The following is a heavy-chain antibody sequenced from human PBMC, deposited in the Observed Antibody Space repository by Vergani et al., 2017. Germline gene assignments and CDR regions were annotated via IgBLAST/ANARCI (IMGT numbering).Heavy chain of an antibody. CDR3: ARDRLRPNYYFDY. J-gene: IGHJ4*02. D-gene: IGHD2-21*02. V-gene: IGHV3-48*01. CDR2: ISISSSTI. CDR1: GFTFSAYW. Sequence: EVLLVESGGGLVQPGGSLRLSCAASGFTFSAYWMNWVRQAPGKGLEWVSYISISSSTIYYADSVKGRFTISRDNVKNSLYLQMNSLRAEDTAVYYCARDRLRPNYYFDYWGQGTLVTVSS.